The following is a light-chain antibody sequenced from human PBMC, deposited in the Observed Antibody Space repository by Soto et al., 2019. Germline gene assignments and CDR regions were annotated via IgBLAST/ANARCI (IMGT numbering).Light chain of an antibody. Sequence: QSALTQPASVSGSPGQSITISCTGTSSDVGGYNYVSWYQQHPGKAPKLLIYEVTDRPSGVSNRISGSKSGNTASLTISGLQDEDEADYYCSSYTSTTSRGVFGSGTKVTVL. J-gene: IGLJ1*01. CDR1: SSDVGGYNY. V-gene: IGLV2-14*01. CDR2: EVT. CDR3: SSYTSTTSRGV.